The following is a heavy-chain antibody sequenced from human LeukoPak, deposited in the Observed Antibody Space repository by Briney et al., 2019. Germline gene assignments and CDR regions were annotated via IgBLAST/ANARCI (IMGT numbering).Heavy chain of an antibody. Sequence: TGGSLRLSCAASGFTFSAYSTNWVRQAPGKGLEWLSYISYNGGTYYADSVQGRFTISRDNGKNSLFLQMNSLRAEDTAMYYCASHRRSADGDPNLDVHWGQGTLVTVSS. J-gene: IGHJ4*02. V-gene: IGHV3-48*01. CDR2: ISYNGGT. D-gene: IGHD6-13*01. CDR3: ASHRRSADGDPNLDVH. CDR1: GFTFSAYS.